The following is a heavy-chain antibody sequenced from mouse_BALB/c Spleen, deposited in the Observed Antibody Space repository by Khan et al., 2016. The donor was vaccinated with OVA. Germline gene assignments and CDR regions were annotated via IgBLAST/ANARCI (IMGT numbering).Heavy chain of an antibody. Sequence: QVQLQQSGTELARPGASVNMSCKASGYTFANYAMHWVKQRPGQGLEWIGYINPSTGYTNYNQNFSDKATLTTDRSSSTAYLQLSSLTSDDSAVYYGVRIPTPPDEFNYWGQGTTLTVSS. CDR2: INPSTGYT. V-gene: IGHV1-4*01. CDR3: VRIPTPPDEFNY. CDR1: GYTFANYA. J-gene: IGHJ2*01.